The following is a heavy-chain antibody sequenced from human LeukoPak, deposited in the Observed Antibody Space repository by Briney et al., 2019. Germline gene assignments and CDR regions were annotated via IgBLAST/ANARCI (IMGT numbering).Heavy chain of an antibody. V-gene: IGHV4-59*12. D-gene: IGHD3-10*01. CDR1: GGSISSYY. CDR3: ARDHPVLLWFGETEGYFDY. Sequence: SETLSLTCTVSGGSISSYYWSWIRQPPGKGLEWIGYIYYSGSTNYNPSLKSRVTISVDTSKNQFSLKLSSVTAADTAVYYCARDHPVLLWFGETEGYFDYWGQGTLVTVSS. J-gene: IGHJ4*02. CDR2: IYYSGST.